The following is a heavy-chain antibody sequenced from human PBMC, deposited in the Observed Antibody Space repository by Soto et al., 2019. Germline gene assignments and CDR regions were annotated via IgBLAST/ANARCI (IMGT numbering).Heavy chain of an antibody. D-gene: IGHD1-1*01. V-gene: IGHV3-7*05. Sequence: GGSLRLSCAASGFGFSSYWMSWVRQAPGKGLEWVANIKQDGSEKYYVDSVKGRFTISRDNAKNSLYLQMISLRAEDTAVYYCARDPLNWNDGAYDYWGQGTLVTVSS. CDR1: GFGFSSYW. J-gene: IGHJ4*02. CDR2: IKQDGSEK. CDR3: ARDPLNWNDGAYDY.